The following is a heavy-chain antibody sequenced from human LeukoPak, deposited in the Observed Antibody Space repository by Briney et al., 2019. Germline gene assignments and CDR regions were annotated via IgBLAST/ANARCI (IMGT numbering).Heavy chain of an antibody. CDR3: ARRGDGGRSFDY. CDR2: ITYDGSNK. D-gene: IGHD4-23*01. CDR1: GFTFSSYA. Sequence: GGSLRLSCAASGFTFSSYAMHWVRQAPGKGLEWVAVITYDGSNKYYADSVKGRFTISRDNSKNTLYLQMNSLRAEDTAVYYCARRGDGGRSFDYWGQGTLVTVSS. V-gene: IGHV3-30*14. J-gene: IGHJ4*02.